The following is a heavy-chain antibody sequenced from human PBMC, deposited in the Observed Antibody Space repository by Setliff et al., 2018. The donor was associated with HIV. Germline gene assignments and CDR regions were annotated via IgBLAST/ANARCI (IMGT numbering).Heavy chain of an antibody. Sequence: SETLSLTCTVSGGSISSSSYYWGWIRQPPGKGLEWIGSNYYSGSTYYNPSLKTRVTISVDTSKNQFSLKLSSVTAVDTSLYYCARRTYESNGYWYFDIWGRGTLVTVSS. V-gene: IGHV4-39*01. CDR2: NYYSGST. CDR1: GGSISSSSYY. CDR3: ARRTYESNGYWYFDI. J-gene: IGHJ2*01. D-gene: IGHD3-22*01.